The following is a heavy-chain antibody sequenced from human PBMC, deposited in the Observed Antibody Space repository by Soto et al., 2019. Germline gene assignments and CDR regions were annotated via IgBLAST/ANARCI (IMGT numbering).Heavy chain of an antibody. Sequence: PSLTCSVSGGSISRYYWSWIRQPPGKGLEWIGYAYYSGDTGYNPSLQSRVTMAVDTSKNQVSLKLTSVTAADTAVYYCARDRSTYGGGGTGEVKENWFDPCGKGALVTVSS. J-gene: IGHJ5*02. CDR3: ARDRSTYGGGGTGEVKENWFDP. V-gene: IGHV4-59*01. D-gene: IGHD2-8*01. CDR2: AYYSGDT. CDR1: GGSISRYY.